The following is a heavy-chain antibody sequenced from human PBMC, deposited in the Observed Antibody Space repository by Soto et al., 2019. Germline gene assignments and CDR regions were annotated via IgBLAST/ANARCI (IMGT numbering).Heavy chain of an antibody. J-gene: IGHJ5*02. V-gene: IGHV3-23*01. Sequence: EVQLLESGGGLVQPGGSLRLSCAASGFTFNIYTMSWVRQAPGKGLEWVSGIGARGFDTYFPDSVKGSFTSSRANSMVMVYLQMNSVRAEDTAVYLCAIGGTCHMGEFETWGQGSLVVVFS. CDR2: IGARGFDT. CDR3: AIGGTCHMGEFET. CDR1: GFTFNIYT. D-gene: IGHD3-16*01.